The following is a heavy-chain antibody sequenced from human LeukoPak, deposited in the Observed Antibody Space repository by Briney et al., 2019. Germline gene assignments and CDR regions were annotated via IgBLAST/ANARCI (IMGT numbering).Heavy chain of an antibody. Sequence: PSETLSLTCTVSGGSISSYYWSWIRQPAGKGLEGIGRIYTSGSTNYNPSLKSRVTMSVDTSKNQFSLKLSSVTAADTAVYYCARERSSGWYGYYFDYWGQGTLVTVSS. CDR2: IYTSGST. V-gene: IGHV4-4*07. CDR1: GGSISSYY. D-gene: IGHD6-19*01. J-gene: IGHJ4*02. CDR3: ARERSSGWYGYYFDY.